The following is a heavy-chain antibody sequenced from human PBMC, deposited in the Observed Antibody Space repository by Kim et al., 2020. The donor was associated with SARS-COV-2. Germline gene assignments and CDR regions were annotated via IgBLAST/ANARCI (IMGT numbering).Heavy chain of an antibody. V-gene: IGHV4-59*01. CDR1: SDSISDYY. CDR3: ARKRADSSGFIDY. J-gene: IGHJ4*02. D-gene: IGHD3-22*01. Sequence: SETLSLTCTVSSDSISDYYWSWIRQPPGKGLEWIGYVHHNGNTNYSPSLKSRVTIAVHTSKTQFFLMLTSVNAADTAVYYCARKRADSSGFIDYWGQGVLVTVSS. CDR2: VHHNGNT.